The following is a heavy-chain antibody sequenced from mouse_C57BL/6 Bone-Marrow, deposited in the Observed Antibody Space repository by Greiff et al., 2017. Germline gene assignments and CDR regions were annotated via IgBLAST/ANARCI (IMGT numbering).Heavy chain of an antibody. CDR1: GYTFTSYW. J-gene: IGHJ2*01. V-gene: IGHV1-69*01. D-gene: IGHD4-1*01. Sequence: VQLQQPGAELVMPGASVKLSCKASGYTFTSYWMHWVKQRPGQGLEWIGEIDPFDSYTNYNQKFKGKSTLTVDKSSSTAYMQLSSLTSEDSAVYYCARDSGTTLFDYWGQGTTLTVSS. CDR2: IDPFDSYT. CDR3: ARDSGTTLFDY.